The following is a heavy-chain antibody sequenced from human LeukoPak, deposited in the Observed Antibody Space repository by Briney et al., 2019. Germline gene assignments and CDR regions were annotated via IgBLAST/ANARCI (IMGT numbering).Heavy chain of an antibody. CDR1: GGSISSYY. D-gene: IGHD5-24*01. Sequence: SETLSLTCTVAGGSISSYYWGWIRQPPGKGLEWIGYIYSGSTNYNPSLKSRVTMSLDTSKNQLSLKLTSVTAADTAVYYCARGRDGYNDWGQGTLVTVSS. CDR3: ARGRDGYND. J-gene: IGHJ4*02. V-gene: IGHV4-59*08. CDR2: IYSGST.